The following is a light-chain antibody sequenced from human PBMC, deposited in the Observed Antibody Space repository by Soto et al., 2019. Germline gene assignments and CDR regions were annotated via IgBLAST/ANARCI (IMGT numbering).Light chain of an antibody. J-gene: IGKJ2*01. CDR2: GEG. CDR1: QSVSNNF. Sequence: ELVLTQSPGTLSLSPGETATLSCRASQSVSNNFLAWYQQKPGQAPRLLVYGEGSGAIGTPDRFSGRGSGTAFTLTISRLEPEDFAVYYCQHYGRSPPYTFGQGTKLEIK. CDR3: QHYGRSPPYT. V-gene: IGKV3-20*01.